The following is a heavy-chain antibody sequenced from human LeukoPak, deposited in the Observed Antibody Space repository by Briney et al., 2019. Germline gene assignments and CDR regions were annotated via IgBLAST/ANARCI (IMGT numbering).Heavy chain of an antibody. CDR2: INHFGGT. Sequence: SETLSLTCAVYGGSFSGYYWNWIRQPPGKGMEWMWEINHFGGTNYNPTLKSRVTISGDTSKNQFSLKVNSVTAADTAVYYCARGYRAPQTFYSYHFFDYWGQGTLVTVSS. J-gene: IGHJ4*02. CDR3: ARGYRAPQTFYSYHFFDY. CDR1: GGSFSGYY. V-gene: IGHV4-34*01. D-gene: IGHD5-18*01.